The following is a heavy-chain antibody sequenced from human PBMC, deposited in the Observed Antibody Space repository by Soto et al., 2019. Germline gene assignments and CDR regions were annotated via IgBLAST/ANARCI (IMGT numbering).Heavy chain of an antibody. J-gene: IGHJ5*02. CDR1: GASVSIYY. D-gene: IGHD1-1*01. V-gene: IGHV4-59*02. CDR3: ERTNEPRDWLDT. Sequence: AATXSLTCSFSGASVSIYYLIWVRQPPGKGLEWIGYIYYIGAYNYNPSLKSRVTISVDTSKNQFSLKLTSVTAADTDVYYCERTNEPRDWLDTWGQGTLVTVSS. CDR2: IYYIGAY.